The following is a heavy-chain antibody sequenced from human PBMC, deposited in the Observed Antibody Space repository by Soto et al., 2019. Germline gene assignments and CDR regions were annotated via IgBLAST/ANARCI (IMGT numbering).Heavy chain of an antibody. CDR1: GGSISSYY. CDR2: IYYSGST. D-gene: IGHD5-12*01. Sequence: PSETLSLTCTVSGGSISSYYWSCIRQPPGKGLEWIGYIYYSGSTNYNPSLKGRVTISVDTSKNQFSLKLSSVTAADTAVYYCARHGGVATIQTYFDYWGQGTLVTVSS. V-gene: IGHV4-59*08. CDR3: ARHGGVATIQTYFDY. J-gene: IGHJ4*02.